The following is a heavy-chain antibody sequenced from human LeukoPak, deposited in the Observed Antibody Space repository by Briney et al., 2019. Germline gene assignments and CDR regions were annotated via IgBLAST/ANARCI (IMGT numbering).Heavy chain of an antibody. D-gene: IGHD2-2*01. CDR1: GFTFGDYA. J-gene: IGHJ4*02. V-gene: IGHV3-49*04. Sequence: SLRLSCTASGFTFGDYAMNWVRQAPGKGLEWVGFIRSKAYGGTTEYAASVKGRFTISRDDSKSTAYLQMDGLKTDDTAVYYCTRWITRSSLDYWGQGTLVTVSS. CDR2: IRSKAYGGTT. CDR3: TRWITRSSLDY.